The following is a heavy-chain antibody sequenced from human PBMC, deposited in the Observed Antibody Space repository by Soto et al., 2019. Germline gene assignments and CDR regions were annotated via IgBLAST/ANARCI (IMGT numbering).Heavy chain of an antibody. CDR1: GFTFSAYG. J-gene: IGHJ3*02. CDR3: ARDDRYADNALDI. Sequence: PGGSLRLSSAASGFTFSAYGMHWVRRAPGKGLEWVAVIVHDGYPQFYAESMKGRFTISRDNSKNTLYLHMNSLRADDTAFYYCARDDRYADNALDIWGRGTLVTVSS. V-gene: IGHV3-30*12. CDR2: IVHDGYPQ. D-gene: IGHD3-16*01.